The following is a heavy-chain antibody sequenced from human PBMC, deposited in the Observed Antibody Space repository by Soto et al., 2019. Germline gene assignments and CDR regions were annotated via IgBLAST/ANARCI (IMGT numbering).Heavy chain of an antibody. Sequence: QILESGGSLVQPGGSLRLSCVAAGFTFSSAAMNWVHQAPGKGLEWVSIISDTGTRTHYADSVKGRFTISRDNSKNTLYLDMNSLRAEDTAVYYCAKSLDIHYKNWFDPWGQGTLVTVSS. CDR1: GFTFSSAA. V-gene: IGHV3-23*01. J-gene: IGHJ5*02. CDR3: AKSLDIHYKNWFDP. CDR2: ISDTGTRT. D-gene: IGHD4-4*01.